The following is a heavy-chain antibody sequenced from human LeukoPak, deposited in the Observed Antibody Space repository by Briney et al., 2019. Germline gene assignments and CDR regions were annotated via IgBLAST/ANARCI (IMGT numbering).Heavy chain of an antibody. J-gene: IGHJ4*02. V-gene: IGHV3-21*01. CDR2: ITSSSNYI. Sequence: PGGSLRLSCAASGFTLSIYSMNWVRQAPGKGLEWLSSITSSSNYIYYADSVKGRFTITRDNVQNSLYLQMNSLRAENTAMYYCAGDRGYFDNWGQGTLVTVSS. CDR1: GFTLSIYS. CDR3: AGDRGYFDN.